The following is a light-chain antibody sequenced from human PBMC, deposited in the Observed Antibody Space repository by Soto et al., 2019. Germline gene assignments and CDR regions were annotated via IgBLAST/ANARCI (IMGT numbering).Light chain of an antibody. CDR3: CSYAGSPYV. J-gene: IGLJ1*01. Sequence: QSALTQPRSVSGSPGQSVTLSCTGTSNDVGGYRYVSWYQHHPGKAPKLMIYDVNKRPSGVPNRFSGSKSGNTASLTISGLQTEDEADYYCCSYAGSPYVFGTGTKLTVL. CDR2: DVN. V-gene: IGLV2-11*01. CDR1: SNDVGGYRY.